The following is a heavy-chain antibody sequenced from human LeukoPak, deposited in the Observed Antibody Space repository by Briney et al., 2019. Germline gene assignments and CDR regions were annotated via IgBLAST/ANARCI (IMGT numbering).Heavy chain of an antibody. CDR2: IKQDGSEK. D-gene: IGHD5-18*01. J-gene: IGHJ4*02. Sequence: GGSLRLSCAASGFTFSSYWMSWVRQAPGKGLEWVANIKQDGSEKYYVDSVKGRFTISRDNAKNSLYLQMNSLRAEDTAVYYCARTPNWIQLWNFDHWGQGTLVTVSS. CDR3: ARTPNWIQLWNFDH. CDR1: GFTFSSYW. V-gene: IGHV3-7*01.